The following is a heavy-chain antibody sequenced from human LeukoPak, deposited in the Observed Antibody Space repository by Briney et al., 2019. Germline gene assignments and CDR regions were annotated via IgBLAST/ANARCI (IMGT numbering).Heavy chain of an antibody. Sequence: PGRSLRLSCAASGFTFSGYGVHWVRQAPGKGLEWVAVISYDGSNKYYADSVKGRFTISRDNSKNTLYLQMNSLRAEDTAVYYCAKHWNDLDYWGQGTLVTVSS. CDR2: ISYDGSNK. CDR3: AKHWNDLDY. D-gene: IGHD1-1*01. J-gene: IGHJ4*02. V-gene: IGHV3-30*18. CDR1: GFTFSGYG.